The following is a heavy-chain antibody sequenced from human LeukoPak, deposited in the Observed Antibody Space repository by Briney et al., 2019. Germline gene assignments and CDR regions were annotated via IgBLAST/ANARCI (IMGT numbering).Heavy chain of an antibody. J-gene: IGHJ5*02. CDR1: GGTFSSYA. Sequence: SVKVSCKASGGTFSSYAISWVRQAPGQGLEWMGRIIPILGIANHAQKFQGRVTITADKSTSTAYMELSSLRSEDTAVYYCARDGGATAAFDPWGQGTLVTVSS. CDR2: IIPILGIA. CDR3: ARDGGATAAFDP. V-gene: IGHV1-69*04. D-gene: IGHD1-26*01.